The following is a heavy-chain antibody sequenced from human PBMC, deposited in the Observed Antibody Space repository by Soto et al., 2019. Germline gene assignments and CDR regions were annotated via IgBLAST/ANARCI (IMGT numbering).Heavy chain of an antibody. D-gene: IGHD6-13*01. Sequence: PVGSLRLSCAASGFTFSSYGMHWVRQAPGKGLEWVAVIWYDGSNKYYADSVKGRFTISRDNSKNTLYLQMNSLRAEDTAVYYCARDRGMGYSIEMDVWGQGTTVTVSS. CDR3: ARDRGMGYSIEMDV. CDR1: GFTFSSYG. V-gene: IGHV3-33*01. J-gene: IGHJ6*02. CDR2: IWYDGSNK.